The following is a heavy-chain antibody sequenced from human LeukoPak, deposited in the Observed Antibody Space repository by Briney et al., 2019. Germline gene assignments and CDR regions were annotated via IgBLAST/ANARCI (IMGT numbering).Heavy chain of an antibody. V-gene: IGHV4-59*01. J-gene: IGHJ4*02. CDR1: RGSISNYY. Sequence: SETLSLTCTVSRGSISNYYWSWIRQPPGKGLEWMGYIHYSGSTNYNPSLKSRVTMSVDTSKNQFSLKLSSVAAADTAVYYCARAQATYYYDSSGYYYGGYFDYWGQGTLVTVSS. D-gene: IGHD3-22*01. CDR2: IHYSGST. CDR3: ARAQATYYYDSSGYYYGGYFDY.